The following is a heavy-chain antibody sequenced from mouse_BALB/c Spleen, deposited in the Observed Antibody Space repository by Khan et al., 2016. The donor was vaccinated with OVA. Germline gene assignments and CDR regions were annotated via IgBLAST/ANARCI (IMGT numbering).Heavy chain of an antibody. Sequence: QVQLQQSGAELVRPGVSVKISCKGSGYTFTDFTLHWVKQSHAMSLEWIGVISTYYGDATYNQRFKDKATMTVDKSSSTAYMELARLTSEVSAIYYCTRGGGGNRFAYWGQGTLVTVSA. CDR2: ISTYYGDA. CDR3: TRGGGGNRFAY. CDR1: GYTFTDFT. V-gene: IGHV1S137*01. J-gene: IGHJ3*01.